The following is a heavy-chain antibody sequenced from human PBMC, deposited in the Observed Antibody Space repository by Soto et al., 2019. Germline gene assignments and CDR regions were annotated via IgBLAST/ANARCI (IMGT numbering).Heavy chain of an antibody. CDR2: IYYSGST. D-gene: IGHD5-12*01. Sequence: QVLLQESGPGLVQPSQTLSLTCTVSGGSISSSYYYWSWIRQPPGKGLEWIGYIYYSGSTYYNPSLKSRLTISVDTSKSQFSLKLNSVTAADTAVYYCARENSGYDPAGSFDYWGQGTLVTVSS. V-gene: IGHV4-30-4*01. CDR3: ARENSGYDPAGSFDY. J-gene: IGHJ4*02. CDR1: GGSISSSYYY.